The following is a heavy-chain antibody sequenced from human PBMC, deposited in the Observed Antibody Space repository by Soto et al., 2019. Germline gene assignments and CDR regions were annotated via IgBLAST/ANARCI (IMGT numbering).Heavy chain of an antibody. V-gene: IGHV1-69*11. D-gene: IGHD6-13*01. Sequence: SVKVSCKAYGGTFSSYAISWVRQAPGQGLEWMGRIIPKIGAASNAQKFQGRVTITADESTSTAYMELSSLRSEDTAVYYCARGPYSSSWYDHWGQGTPVTVSS. CDR2: IIPKIGAA. J-gene: IGHJ5*02. CDR3: ARGPYSSSWYDH. CDR1: GGTFSSYA.